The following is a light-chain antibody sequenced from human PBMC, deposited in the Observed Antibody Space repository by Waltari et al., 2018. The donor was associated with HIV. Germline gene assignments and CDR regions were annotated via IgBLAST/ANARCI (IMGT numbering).Light chain of an antibody. CDR2: EVN. V-gene: IGLV2-14*01. Sequence: QSALTQSASVSGSLGQSITISCTGTSSDVGAYNSVPWYQQRPCKVPNLLIYEVNSRPSGIDNRFSGSKSGNTASLTISGLQVEDEADYYCSSFTGSNTYVFGSGTKVTVL. J-gene: IGLJ1*01. CDR1: SSDVGAYNS. CDR3: SSFTGSNTYV.